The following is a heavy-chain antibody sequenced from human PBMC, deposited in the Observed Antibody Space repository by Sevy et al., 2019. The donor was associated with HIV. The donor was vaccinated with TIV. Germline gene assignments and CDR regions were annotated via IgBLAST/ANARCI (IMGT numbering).Heavy chain of an antibody. Sequence: ASVKVSCKASGYTFTSYYMHWVRQAPGQGLEWMGIINPSGGSTSYAQKFQGRVTMTRDTSTGTVYMELSSRRSEDTALYYCARDKKEGVVVAATTYRRHDRYFDIWGQGTMVTVSS. CDR2: INPSGGST. D-gene: IGHD2-15*01. CDR3: ARDKKEGVVVAATTYRRHDRYFDI. CDR1: GYTFTSYY. V-gene: IGHV1-46*01. J-gene: IGHJ3*02.